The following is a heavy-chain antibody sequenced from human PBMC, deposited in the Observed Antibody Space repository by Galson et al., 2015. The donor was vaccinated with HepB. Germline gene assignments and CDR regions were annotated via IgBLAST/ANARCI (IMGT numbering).Heavy chain of an antibody. CDR3: ARGHYYDSTGAYYFDY. D-gene: IGHD3-22*01. CDR2: THYRSKWSS. V-gene: IGHV6-1*01. Sequence: CAICGDSVSSNRAAWNWIRQSPSRGLEWLGRTHYRSKWSSDYAASVKSRITINADTSKNQFSLQLNSVTPEDTAVYYCARGHYYDSTGAYYFDYWGQGTPVTVSS. CDR1: GDSVSSNRAA. J-gene: IGHJ4*02.